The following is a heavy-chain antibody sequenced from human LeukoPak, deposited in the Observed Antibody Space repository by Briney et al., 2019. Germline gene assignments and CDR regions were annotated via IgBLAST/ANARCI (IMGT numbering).Heavy chain of an antibody. CDR3: ARDISAYSSGWDRPGWFDP. CDR2: IYTSGST. D-gene: IGHD6-19*01. Sequence: SETLSLTCTVSGGSISSYYWGWIRQPAGKGLEWIGRIYTSGSTNYNPSLKSRVTMSVDTSKNQFSLKLSSVTAADTAVYYCARDISAYSSGWDRPGWFDPWGQGTLVTVSS. CDR1: GGSISSYY. J-gene: IGHJ5*02. V-gene: IGHV4-4*07.